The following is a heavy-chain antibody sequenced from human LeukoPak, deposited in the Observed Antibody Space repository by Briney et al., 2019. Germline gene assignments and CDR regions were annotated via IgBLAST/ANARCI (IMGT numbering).Heavy chain of an antibody. D-gene: IGHD1-26*01. CDR1: GFTFSSYG. CDR3: ARDPPEWEHAFDI. J-gene: IGHJ3*02. CDR2: IRYDGSNK. Sequence: GGSLRLSCAASGFTFSSYGMHWVRQAPGKGLEWVAFIRYDGSNKYYADSVKGRFTISRDNSKNTLYLQMNSLRAEDTAVYYCARDPPEWEHAFDIWGQGTMVTVSS. V-gene: IGHV3-30*02.